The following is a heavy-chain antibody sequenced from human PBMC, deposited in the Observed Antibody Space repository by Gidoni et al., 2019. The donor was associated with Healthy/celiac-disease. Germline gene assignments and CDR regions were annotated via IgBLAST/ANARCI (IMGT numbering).Heavy chain of an antibody. D-gene: IGHD6-13*01. Sequence: QVQRVPSGAEVTKPGASVMVSGKAAGYTFTSYDIHWGRHATGQGLEWMGWMTPNSGNTGYAQKFQGRVTMTRNTSISTAYMELSSLRSEDTAVYYCARGREGSSWYDWGQGTLVTVSS. CDR2: MTPNSGNT. CDR1: GYTFTSYD. CDR3: ARGREGSSWYD. V-gene: IGHV1-8*01. J-gene: IGHJ4*02.